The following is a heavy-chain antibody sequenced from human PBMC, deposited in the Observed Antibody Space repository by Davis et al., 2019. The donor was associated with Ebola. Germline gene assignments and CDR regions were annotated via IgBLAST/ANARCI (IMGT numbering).Heavy chain of an antibody. CDR2: ISSSSSYI. CDR1: GFTFSSYT. D-gene: IGHD6-19*01. J-gene: IGHJ4*02. Sequence: GESLKISCAASGFTFSSYTMNWVRQAPGKGLEWVSSISSSSSYIYYADSVKGRFTISRHNSKNTLYLQMNSLRAEDTAVYYCASLDSSGWGLDYWGQGTLVTVSS. V-gene: IGHV3-21*04. CDR3: ASLDSSGWGLDY.